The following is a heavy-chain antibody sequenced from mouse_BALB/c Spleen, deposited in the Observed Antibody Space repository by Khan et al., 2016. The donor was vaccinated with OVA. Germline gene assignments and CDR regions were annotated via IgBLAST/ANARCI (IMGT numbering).Heavy chain of an antibody. D-gene: IGHD1-1*02. CDR1: GYTFTSYY. CDR2: INPSNGGT. J-gene: IGHJ3*01. CDR3: TRGGYGSFAY. Sequence: QVQLQQSGAALVKPGASVKLSCKASGYTFTSYYVYWVKQRPGQGLEWIGEINPSNGGTNFNEKFKDKATLTVVKSTSTTSMQLSSLTSEDSAVYYCTRGGYGSFAYWGQGTLVTVSA. V-gene: IGHV1S81*02.